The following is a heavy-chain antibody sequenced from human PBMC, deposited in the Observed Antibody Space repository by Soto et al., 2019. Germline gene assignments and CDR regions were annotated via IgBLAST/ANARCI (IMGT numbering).Heavy chain of an antibody. V-gene: IGHV4-39*07. D-gene: IGHD5-12*01. J-gene: IGHJ4*02. Sequence: ASETLSLTCTVSGGSISSGGTGSYWTWIRQLPGKGLEWIGEINHSGSTNYNPSLKSRVTISVDTSKNQFSLKLSSVTAADTAVYYCAAGGGLPRYYWGQGTLVTVSS. CDR1: GGSISSGGTGSY. CDR2: INHSGST. CDR3: AAGGGLPRYY.